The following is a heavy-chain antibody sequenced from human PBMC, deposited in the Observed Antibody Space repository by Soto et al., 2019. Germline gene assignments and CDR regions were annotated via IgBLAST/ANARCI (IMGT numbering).Heavy chain of an antibody. CDR1: GYTFTSYA. CDR3: ARVRGSYEIDY. Sequence: QVQLVQSGAEVKKPGASVKVSCKASGYTFTSYAMHWVRQAPGQRLEWMGWINAGNGNTKYSQKFQGRVTITRDTSASTAYMELSSLRSEDTVVYYCARVRGSYEIDYWGQGTLVTVSS. D-gene: IGHD1-26*01. J-gene: IGHJ4*02. CDR2: INAGNGNT. V-gene: IGHV1-3*01.